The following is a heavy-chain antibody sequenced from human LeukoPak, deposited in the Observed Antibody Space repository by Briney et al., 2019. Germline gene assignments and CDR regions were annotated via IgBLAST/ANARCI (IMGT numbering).Heavy chain of an antibody. V-gene: IGHV4-61*05. D-gene: IGHD3-10*01. CDR3: ARGGYYGSGNDFRFDP. CDR2: IHYTGST. J-gene: IGHJ5*02. CDR1: GGSISSSSDY. Sequence: SETLSLTCTVSGGSISSSSDYWGWIRQPPGKGLECIGYIHYTGSTNYNPSLKSRVTISVDTSKNQFSLKLSSVTAADTAIYYCARGGYYGSGNDFRFDPWGQGTLVTVSS.